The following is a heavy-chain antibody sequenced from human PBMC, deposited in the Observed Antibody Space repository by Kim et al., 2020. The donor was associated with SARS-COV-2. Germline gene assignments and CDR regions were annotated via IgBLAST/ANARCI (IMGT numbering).Heavy chain of an antibody. CDR2: VSANGRTI. J-gene: IGHJ3*02. Sequence: GGSLRLSCEASGFTFCSHEINCVRQAPGKGLEWISYVSANGRTIHYADSLKGRITVSRDNAKNSLYLQMNSLRAEDTAVYYCARETTVSPDALDIWGQGTKVTV. CDR1: GFTFCSHE. D-gene: IGHD4-17*01. V-gene: IGHV3-48*03. CDR3: ARETTVSPDALDI.